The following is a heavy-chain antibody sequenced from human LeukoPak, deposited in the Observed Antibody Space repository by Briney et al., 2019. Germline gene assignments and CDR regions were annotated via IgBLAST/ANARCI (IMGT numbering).Heavy chain of an antibody. J-gene: IGHJ5*02. CDR1: GGSISSYY. Sequence: PSETLSLTCTVSGGSISSYYWSWIRQPAGKGLEWIGRIYTSGSTNYNPSLKSRVTISVDRSKNQFSLKLSSVTAADTAVYYCARAMRFLEWLVYDNWFDPWGQGTLVTVSS. V-gene: IGHV4-4*07. CDR2: IYTSGST. D-gene: IGHD3-3*01. CDR3: ARAMRFLEWLVYDNWFDP.